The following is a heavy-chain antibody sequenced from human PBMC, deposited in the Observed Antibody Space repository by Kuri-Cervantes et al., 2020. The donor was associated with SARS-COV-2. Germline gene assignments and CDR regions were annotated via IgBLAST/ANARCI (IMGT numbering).Heavy chain of an antibody. CDR3: ARGGDHDFWTGYYNWFDS. D-gene: IGHD3/OR15-3a*01. V-gene: IGHV4-4*02. J-gene: IGHJ5*01. CDR1: GGSISSSNW. CDR2: IYHSGST. Sequence: GSLRLSCAVSGGSISSSNWWSWVRQPPGKGLEWIGEIYHSGSTNYNPSLKSRVTISIDTSKNQFSLKLNSVTAADTAVCYCARGGDHDFWTGYYNWFDSWGQGTLVTVSS.